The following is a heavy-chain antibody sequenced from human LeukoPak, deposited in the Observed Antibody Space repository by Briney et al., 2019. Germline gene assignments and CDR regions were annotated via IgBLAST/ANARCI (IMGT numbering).Heavy chain of an antibody. D-gene: IGHD6-19*01. Sequence: ASVKVSCKASGYTFTSYYMHWVRQAPGQGLEWMGIINPSGGSTSYAQKFQGRVTMTTDTSTSTVYMELSSLRSEDSAVCYCARERSGIAVADFDYWGQGTLVTVSS. J-gene: IGHJ4*02. CDR2: INPSGGST. CDR3: ARERSGIAVADFDY. V-gene: IGHV1-46*01. CDR1: GYTFTSYY.